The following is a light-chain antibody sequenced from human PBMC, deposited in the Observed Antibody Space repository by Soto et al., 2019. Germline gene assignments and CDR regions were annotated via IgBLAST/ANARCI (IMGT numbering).Light chain of an antibody. Sequence: IQMTQSPTSLSASEGDRVTITCRASQGIRNFVAWYQQKPGKAPKLLIYAASTLQSGVPSRFSGSGSGTDFTLTINSLQPVDVATYSCQKYSSVPVFGPGTKVEIK. CDR3: QKYSSVPV. CDR1: QGIRNF. J-gene: IGKJ3*01. CDR2: AAS. V-gene: IGKV1-27*01.